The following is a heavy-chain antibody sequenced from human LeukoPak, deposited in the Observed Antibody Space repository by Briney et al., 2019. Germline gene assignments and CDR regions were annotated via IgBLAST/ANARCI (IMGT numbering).Heavy chain of an antibody. Sequence: GGSLRLSCAAPGFTFSSYAMHWVRQAPGKGLEWVAVISYDGSNKYYADSVKGRFTISRDNSKNTLYLQMNSLRAEDTAVYYCARDPHIVVVPAAYFDYWGQGTLVTVSS. CDR3: ARDPHIVVVPAAYFDY. CDR1: GFTFSSYA. V-gene: IGHV3-30*04. D-gene: IGHD2-2*01. CDR2: ISYDGSNK. J-gene: IGHJ4*02.